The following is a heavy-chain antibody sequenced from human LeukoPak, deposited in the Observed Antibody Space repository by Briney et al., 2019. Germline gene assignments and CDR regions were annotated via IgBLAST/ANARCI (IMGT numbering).Heavy chain of an antibody. Sequence: GGSLRLSCVASGLTFSNYGMSWVRQAPGKGLECISVIYSGGSTDYADSVKGRLTISRDNSKNTLYLQMNSLRAEDTAVYYCARVVDHDYGDYYLDYWGQGTLVTVSS. J-gene: IGHJ4*02. CDR1: GLTFSNYG. CDR2: IYSGGST. V-gene: IGHV3-53*01. CDR3: ARVVDHDYGDYYLDY. D-gene: IGHD4-17*01.